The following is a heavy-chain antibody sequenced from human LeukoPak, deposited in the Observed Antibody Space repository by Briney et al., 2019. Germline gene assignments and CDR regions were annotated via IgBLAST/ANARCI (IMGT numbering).Heavy chain of an antibody. V-gene: IGHV3-49*03. CDR3: TRNTVTVHFDY. CDR1: GFSFGDYA. Sequence: GGSRRFSCTSVGFSFGDYAVSWFRQAPGKGLEWVGYISSKAFVATPQYAPSVRGRFTISRDDSKSIAHLQTNSLKTEDKAVYYCTRNTVTVHFDYWGQGTPVTVSS. J-gene: IGHJ4*02. CDR2: ISSKAFVATP. D-gene: IGHD4-17*01.